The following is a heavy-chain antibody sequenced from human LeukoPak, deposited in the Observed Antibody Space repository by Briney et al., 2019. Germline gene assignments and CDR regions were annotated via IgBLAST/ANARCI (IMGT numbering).Heavy chain of an antibody. CDR3: AKSDWFDP. V-gene: IGHV3-74*03. CDR2: SKYDGSTA. J-gene: IGHJ5*02. CDR1: GFTLKNYW. Sequence: GESLRLSCETFGFTLKNYWMSWLRRAPGKGLEWVSRSKYDGSTAMYAESVKGRFTISRDNARGTLYLQMNSLRVDDTAVYYCAKSDWFDPCGRGILVTVSS.